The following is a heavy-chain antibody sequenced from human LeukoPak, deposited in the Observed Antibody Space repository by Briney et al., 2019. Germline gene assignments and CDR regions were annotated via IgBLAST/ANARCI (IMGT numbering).Heavy chain of an antibody. V-gene: IGHV3-48*01. D-gene: IGHD4-17*01. CDR1: GFSFSSYS. Sequence: GGSLRLAYSASGFSFSSYSMDWVRQAPGKGLEWAAYISSNGDVTHYADSVKGRFTISRDNAKNLLYLQMNSLRAEDTAVYYCARGSVTRRFDPWGQGTLVTVSS. J-gene: IGHJ5*02. CDR2: ISSNGDVT. CDR3: ARGSVTRRFDP.